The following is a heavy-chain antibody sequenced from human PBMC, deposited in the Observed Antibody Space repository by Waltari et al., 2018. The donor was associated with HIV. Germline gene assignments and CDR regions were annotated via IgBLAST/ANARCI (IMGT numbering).Heavy chain of an antibody. J-gene: IGHJ6*02. Sequence: EVQLVDSGGGLVQPGGSLRLSCAASGFTFSPYWLPWVRPAPGKGLVWVSRINSDGSSTTYADSVKGRFTISRDNAKNTLYLLMNSLRAEDTAVYYCAGEPYSSSRSYGLDVWGQGTTVTVSS. D-gene: IGHD6-13*01. CDR1: GFTFSPYW. CDR2: INSDGSST. CDR3: AGEPYSSSRSYGLDV. V-gene: IGHV3-74*01.